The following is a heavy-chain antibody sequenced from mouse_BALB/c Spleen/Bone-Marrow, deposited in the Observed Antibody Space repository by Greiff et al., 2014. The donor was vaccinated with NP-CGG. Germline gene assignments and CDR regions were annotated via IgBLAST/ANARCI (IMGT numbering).Heavy chain of an antibody. CDR3: ARKVWYYAMDY. Sequence: EVKLQESGPELVKPGASVKMSCKASGYTFTSYVMHWVKQKPGQGLEWIRYINPYNDGTKYNEKFKGKATLTSDKSSSTAYMELSSLTSEDSAVYYCARKVWYYAMDYWGQGTSVTVSS. CDR2: INPYNDGT. V-gene: IGHV1-14*01. J-gene: IGHJ4*01. CDR1: GYTFTSYV. D-gene: IGHD2-10*02.